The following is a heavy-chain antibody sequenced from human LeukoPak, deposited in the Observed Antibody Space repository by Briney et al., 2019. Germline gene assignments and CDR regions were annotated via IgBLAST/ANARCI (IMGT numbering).Heavy chain of an antibody. CDR1: GGSFSGYN. CDR3: ASGGYCSGGSCYSPPAY. D-gene: IGHD2-15*01. J-gene: IGHJ4*02. CDR2: INHSGST. V-gene: IGHV4-34*01. Sequence: SETLSLTCAVYGGSFSGYNWSWIREPPGKGLEWVGEINHSGSTNYNPSLKSRVTISVDTSKNQFSLKLSSVTAADTAVYYCASGGYCSGGSCYSPPAYWGQGTLVTVSS.